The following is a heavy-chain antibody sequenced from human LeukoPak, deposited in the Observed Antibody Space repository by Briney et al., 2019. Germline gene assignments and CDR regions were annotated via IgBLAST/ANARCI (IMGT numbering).Heavy chain of an antibody. CDR3: ARGVGYCTGGSCFAFEH. CDR2: ISSSGSTI. V-gene: IGHV3-48*03. J-gene: IGHJ4*02. CDR1: GFTFSSYE. Sequence: GGSLRPSCAASGFTFSSYEMNWVRQAPGKGLEWVSYISSSGSTIYFADSVKGRFTIPRDNAKSSLYLQMNSLRAEDTAVYYCARGVGYCTGGSCFAFEHWGQGTLVTVSS. D-gene: IGHD2-15*01.